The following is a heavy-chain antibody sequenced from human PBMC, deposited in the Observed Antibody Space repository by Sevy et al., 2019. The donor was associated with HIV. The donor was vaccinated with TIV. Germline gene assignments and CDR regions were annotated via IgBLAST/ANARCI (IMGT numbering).Heavy chain of an antibody. CDR2: IYSNGNT. J-gene: IGHJ4*02. CDR3: ARGYCSGGACYPGYSDS. D-gene: IGHD2-15*01. V-gene: IGHV3-66*01. Sequence: GGSLRLSCAASGFTVSSNYMNWVRQAPGKGLEWVSIIYSNGNTYYADSVKGRFTISRDNSKNTLSLQMNALRAEDTAMYYCARGYCSGGACYPGYSDSWGQGTLVTVSS. CDR1: GFTVSSNY.